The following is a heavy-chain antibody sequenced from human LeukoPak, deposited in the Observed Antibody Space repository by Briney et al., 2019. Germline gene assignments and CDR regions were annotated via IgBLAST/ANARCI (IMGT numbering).Heavy chain of an antibody. CDR2: IYYSGST. V-gene: IGHV4-59*01. CDR3: ARAIGRYYDSSGYEYYFDY. J-gene: IGHJ4*02. D-gene: IGHD3-22*01. Sequence: SETLSLTSTVSGGSISSYYWSWIRQPPGKGLEWIGYIYYSGSTNYNPSLKSRVTISVDTSKNQFSLKLSSVTAADTAVYYCARAIGRYYDSSGYEYYFDYWGQGTLVTVSS. CDR1: GGSISSYY.